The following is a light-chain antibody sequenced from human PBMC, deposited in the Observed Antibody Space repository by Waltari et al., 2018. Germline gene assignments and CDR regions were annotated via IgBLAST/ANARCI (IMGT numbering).Light chain of an antibody. V-gene: IGLV1-36*01. Sequence: QSVLPQPPSVSEAPRQRVTIPCSGSSSTIGNNAENGYQRLPGEAPKHLIYYHDLLPSGVSDRFSGSKSGTSASMAIGGLLSEDEGDYYCAAWDDSLNAVVFGGGTKLTVL. CDR1: SSTIGNNA. CDR3: AAWDDSLNAVV. J-gene: IGLJ2*01. CDR2: YHD.